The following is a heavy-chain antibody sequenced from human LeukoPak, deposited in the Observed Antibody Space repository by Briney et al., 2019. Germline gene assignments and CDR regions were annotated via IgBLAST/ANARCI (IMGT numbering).Heavy chain of an antibody. CDR2: IRYDGSNR. J-gene: IGHJ4*02. Sequence: GGSLRLSCAASGFTFSNYGMHWVRGAPHRGGEGGVFIRYDGSNRYYVDSVKGRFTISGDNSKNTLFLQMTSLRAEDTALYYCAKDREKPSQFDYWGQGTPVIVAS. CDR1: GFTFSNYG. CDR3: AKDREKPSQFDY. V-gene: IGHV3-30*02. D-gene: IGHD1-26*01.